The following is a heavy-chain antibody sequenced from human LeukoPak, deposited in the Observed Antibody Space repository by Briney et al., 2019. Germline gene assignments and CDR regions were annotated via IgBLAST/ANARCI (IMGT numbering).Heavy chain of an antibody. J-gene: IGHJ4*02. D-gene: IGHD3-10*01. Sequence: SETLSLTCAVYGGSFSGYYWSWIRQPPGKGLEWIGEINHSGSTNYSPSLKSRVTISVDTSKNQFSLKLSSVTAADTAVYYCARGRRSFGGAFDYWGQGTLVTVSS. CDR1: GGSFSGYY. CDR2: INHSGST. V-gene: IGHV4-34*01. CDR3: ARGRRSFGGAFDY.